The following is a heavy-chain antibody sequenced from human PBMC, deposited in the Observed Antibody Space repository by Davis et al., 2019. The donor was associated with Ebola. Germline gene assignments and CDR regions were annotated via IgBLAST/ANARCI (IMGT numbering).Heavy chain of an antibody. CDR2: ISTSGSTI. CDR3: ASNTWYYYGMDV. V-gene: IGHV3-48*02. J-gene: IGHJ6*02. Sequence: GGSLRLSCLASGFTFGNYNMNWVRQTPGKGLEWVSYISTSGSTIYYADSVKGRFTISRDNAKNSLYLQMNSLRDEDTAVYYCASNTWYYYGMDVWGQGTTVTVSS. CDR1: GFTFGNYN. D-gene: IGHD3-16*01.